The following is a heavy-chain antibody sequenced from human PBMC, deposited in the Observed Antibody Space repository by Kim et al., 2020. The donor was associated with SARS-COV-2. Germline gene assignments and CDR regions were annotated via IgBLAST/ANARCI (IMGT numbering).Heavy chain of an antibody. D-gene: IGHD6-13*01. V-gene: IGHV1-69*13. Sequence: SVKVSCKASGGTFSSYAISWVRQAPGQGLEWMGGIIPIFGTANYAQKFQGRVTITADESTSTAYMELSSLRSEDTAVYYCARLGFGGIAAAGYYYYGMDVWGQGTTVTVSS. CDR1: GGTFSSYA. CDR2: IIPIFGTA. CDR3: ARLGFGGIAAAGYYYYGMDV. J-gene: IGHJ6*02.